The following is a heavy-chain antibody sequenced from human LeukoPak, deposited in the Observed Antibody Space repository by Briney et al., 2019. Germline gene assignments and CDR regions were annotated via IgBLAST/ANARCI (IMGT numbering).Heavy chain of an antibody. D-gene: IGHD6-19*01. CDR1: GFTFSSYA. J-gene: IGHJ6*02. CDR3: AKAFRGIAVVYYYGMDV. V-gene: IGHV3-23*01. CDR2: TSGSGGST. Sequence: PGGSLRLSCAASGFTFSSYAMSLVRQAPGKGLEWVSATSGSGGSTYYADSVKGRFTISRDNSKNTLYLQMNSLRAEDTAVYYCAKAFRGIAVVYYYGMDVWGQGTTVTVSS.